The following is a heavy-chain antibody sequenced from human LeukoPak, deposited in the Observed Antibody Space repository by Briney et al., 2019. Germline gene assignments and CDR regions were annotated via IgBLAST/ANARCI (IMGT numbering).Heavy chain of an antibody. V-gene: IGHV3-21*01. CDR1: GFTFSSYS. CDR2: INILSNYI. D-gene: IGHD3-3*01. J-gene: IGHJ6*02. CDR3: ARDCMYYDFWSGYYSSIDYGMDV. Sequence: PGGSLRLSCAASGFTFSSYSMNWVRQAPGKGLEWVSSINILSNYIYYADSVKGRFTISRDNAKNSLYLQMNSLRAEDTAVYYCARDCMYYDFWSGYYSSIDYGMDVWGQGTTVTVSS.